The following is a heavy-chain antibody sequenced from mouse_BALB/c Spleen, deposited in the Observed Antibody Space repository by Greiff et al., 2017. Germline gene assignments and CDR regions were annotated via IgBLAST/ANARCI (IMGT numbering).Heavy chain of an antibody. CDR2: IDPANGNT. Sequence: VQLQQSGAELVKPGASVKLSCTASGFNIKDTYMHWVKQRPEQGLEWIGRIDPANGNTKYDPKFQGKATITADTSSNTAYLQLSSLTSDDTAVYYCAQGGDYYGYIDYWGQGTTLTVSS. CDR3: AQGGDYYGYIDY. CDR1: GFNIKDTY. J-gene: IGHJ2*01. D-gene: IGHD1-1*01. V-gene: IGHV14-3*02.